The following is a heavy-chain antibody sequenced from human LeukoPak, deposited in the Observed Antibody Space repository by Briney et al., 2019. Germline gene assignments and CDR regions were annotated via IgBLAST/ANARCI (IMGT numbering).Heavy chain of an antibody. J-gene: IGHJ4*02. CDR2: IESDGSTT. CDR3: ARGYGSSGNEKIFDY. V-gene: IGHV3-74*01. CDR1: GFTFSSYW. Sequence: GGSLRLSCAASGFTFSSYWMHWVRQAPGKGLVWVSRIESDGSTTSYADSVKGRFTISRDNAKNTLYLQMNSLRAEGTAVYYCARGYGSSGNEKIFDYWGQGTLVTVSS. D-gene: IGHD6-19*01.